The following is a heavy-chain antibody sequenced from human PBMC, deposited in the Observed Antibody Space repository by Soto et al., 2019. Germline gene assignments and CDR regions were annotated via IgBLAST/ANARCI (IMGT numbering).Heavy chain of an antibody. V-gene: IGHV1-69*12. J-gene: IGHJ6*02. Sequence: QVHLVQSGAKVKKPGSSAKVSCEASGGTFRSFAISWVRQAPGQGLEWMGGIIPIFGTANYAQKFQGRVTITADESTSTAYMDLSSLRSEDTAVYYCARGTTVTTNYYYGMDVWGQGTTVTVSS. CDR2: IIPIFGTA. CDR3: ARGTTVTTNYYYGMDV. CDR1: GGTFRSFA. D-gene: IGHD4-4*01.